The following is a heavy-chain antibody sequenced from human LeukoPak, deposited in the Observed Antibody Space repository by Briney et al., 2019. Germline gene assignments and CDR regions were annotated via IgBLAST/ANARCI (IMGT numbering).Heavy chain of an antibody. Sequence: SETLSLTCTVSGGSISNTAYYWGWIRQPTEKGLEWIGSLSYSGSPYYNPSLKSRVTISGDMSKNQFSLKLSSVTAADTAVYYCARRRLNWGAFDIWGQGTMVTVSS. J-gene: IGHJ3*02. CDR3: ARRRLNWGAFDI. D-gene: IGHD7-27*01. CDR2: LSYSGSP. CDR1: GGSISNTAYY. V-gene: IGHV4-39*01.